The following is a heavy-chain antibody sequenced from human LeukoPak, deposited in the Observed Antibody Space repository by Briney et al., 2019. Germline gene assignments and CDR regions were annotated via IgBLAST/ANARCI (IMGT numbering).Heavy chain of an antibody. CDR3: ARENWRSKSIDFDS. Sequence: SETLSLICTVSGGSINSFYWTWVRQPAGKGLEWIGRIYSSGSTNFNPSLKSRVTMSVDTSKNQFSLRLSSVTAADTAAYFCARENWRSKSIDFDSWGQGTLVTVSS. CDR2: IYSSGST. V-gene: IGHV4-4*07. D-gene: IGHD6-6*01. J-gene: IGHJ4*02. CDR1: GGSINSFY.